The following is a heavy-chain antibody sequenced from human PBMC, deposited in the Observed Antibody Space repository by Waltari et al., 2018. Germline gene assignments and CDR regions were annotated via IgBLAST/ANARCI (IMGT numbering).Heavy chain of an antibody. V-gene: IGHV3-7*01. CDR3: AMTGRLGTGLPWD. Sequence: EVQLVESGGGLVQPGGSLRLSCEASGLAFSDSWVSWVRQARVKGLGWEAKLTQDGSETFYVESVKGRFTISRDNAKNLRYLQMNSLRVEDTAVYFCAMTGRLGTGLPWDWGQGTLVTVSS. CDR2: LTQDGSET. D-gene: IGHD3-9*01. CDR1: GLAFSDSW. J-gene: IGHJ4*02.